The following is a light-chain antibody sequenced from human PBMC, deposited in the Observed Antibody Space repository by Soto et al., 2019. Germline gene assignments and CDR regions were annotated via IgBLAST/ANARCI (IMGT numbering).Light chain of an antibody. CDR3: QQRSNWPPIT. V-gene: IGKV3-11*01. Sequence: EIVLTQSPATLSLSPGERATLSCRASQSVSSYLAWYQQKPGQAPRLLIYDASNRVTGIPARFSGSGSGTDFTITISSLEPEDFAVYYGQQRSNWPPITFGQGTRLESK. J-gene: IGKJ5*01. CDR1: QSVSSY. CDR2: DAS.